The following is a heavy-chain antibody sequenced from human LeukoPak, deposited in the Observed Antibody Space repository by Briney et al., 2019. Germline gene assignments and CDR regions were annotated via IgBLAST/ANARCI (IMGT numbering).Heavy chain of an antibody. Sequence: ASVKVSCKASGGTFSNYAVSWVRQAPGQGLEWMGGIIPIYGTTNYAQKFQGRVTITADKSTSTVYMELSSLRSEDTAVYYCARGTQHTEFFDYWGQGTLVTVSS. J-gene: IGHJ4*02. D-gene: IGHD2-2*01. CDR1: GGTFSNYA. CDR2: IIPIYGTT. CDR3: ARGTQHTEFFDY. V-gene: IGHV1-69*06.